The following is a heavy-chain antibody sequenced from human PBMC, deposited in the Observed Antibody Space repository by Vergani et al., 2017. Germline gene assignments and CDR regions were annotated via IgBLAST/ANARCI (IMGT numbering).Heavy chain of an antibody. Sequence: QVQLVQSGAEVKKPGASVKVSCKASGYTFTGYYMHWVRQAPGQGLEWMGWINPNSGGTNYAQKFQGRVTMTRDTSISTAYMELSRLRSDDTAVYYCARRGIAVAGTYYYYCGMDVWGQGTTVTVSS. V-gene: IGHV1-2*02. CDR2: INPNSGGT. D-gene: IGHD6-19*01. CDR3: ARRGIAVAGTYYYYCGMDV. J-gene: IGHJ6*02. CDR1: GYTFTGYY.